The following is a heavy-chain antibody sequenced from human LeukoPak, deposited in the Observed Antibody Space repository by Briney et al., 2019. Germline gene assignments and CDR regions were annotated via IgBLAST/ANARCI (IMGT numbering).Heavy chain of an antibody. V-gene: IGHV1-46*01. CDR3: ARGYCSSTSCRFLFDY. J-gene: IGHJ4*02. D-gene: IGHD2-2*01. Sequence: ASVKVSCKASGYTFTSYYMHWVRRAPGQGLEWMGIINPSGGSTSYAQKFRGRVTMTRDTSTSTVYMELSSLRSEDTAVYYCARGYCSSTSCRFLFDYWGQGTLVTVSS. CDR1: GYTFTSYY. CDR2: INPSGGST.